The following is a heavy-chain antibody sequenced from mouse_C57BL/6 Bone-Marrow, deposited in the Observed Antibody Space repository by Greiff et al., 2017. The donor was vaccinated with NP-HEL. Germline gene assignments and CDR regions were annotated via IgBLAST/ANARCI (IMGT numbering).Heavy chain of an antibody. CDR3: TVDDHFDY. D-gene: IGHD2-3*01. CDR1: GFNIKDDY. J-gene: IGHJ2*01. CDR2: IDPENGDT. V-gene: IGHV14-4*01. Sequence: VQLQQSGAELVRPGASVKLSCTASGFNIKDDYMHWVKQRPEQGLEWIGWIDPENGDTEYASKFQGKATITADTSSNTAYLQLSSLTSEDTAVYYCTVDDHFDYWGQVTTLTVSS.